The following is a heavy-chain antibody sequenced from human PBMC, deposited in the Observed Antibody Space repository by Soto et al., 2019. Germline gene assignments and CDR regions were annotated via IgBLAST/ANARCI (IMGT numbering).Heavy chain of an antibody. CDR1: GFTVSSNY. Sequence: EVQLVESGGGSVQPGGSLRLSCAASGFTVSSNYMSWFRQAPGRGLEWVSSIYSIGSADYADSVKGRFTISRDNSKNTMDLQMNSLRAEDSAVYYCAAGDYASGSRDYWGHGTLVTVSS. D-gene: IGHD3-10*01. CDR3: AAGDYASGSRDY. J-gene: IGHJ4*01. V-gene: IGHV3-66*01. CDR2: IYSIGSA.